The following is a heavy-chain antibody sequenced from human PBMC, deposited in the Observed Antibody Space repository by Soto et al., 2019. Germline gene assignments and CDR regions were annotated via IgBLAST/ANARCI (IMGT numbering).Heavy chain of an antibody. D-gene: IGHD2-8*01. J-gene: IGHJ4*02. V-gene: IGHV3-23*01. CDR3: AKMGYCTNGVCYCFDY. Sequence: GGSLRLSCAASGFTFSSYAMSWVRQAPGKGLEWVSAISGSGGSTYYADSVKGRFTISRDNSKNTLYLQMNSLRAEDTAVYYCAKMGYCTNGVCYCFDYWGQGTLVTVSS. CDR2: ISGSGGST. CDR1: GFTFSSYA.